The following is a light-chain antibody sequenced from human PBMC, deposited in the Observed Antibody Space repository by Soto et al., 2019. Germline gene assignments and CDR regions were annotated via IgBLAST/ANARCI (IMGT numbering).Light chain of an antibody. CDR1: QSISSY. CDR3: QQSYRISIT. CDR2: AAS. J-gene: IGKJ5*01. V-gene: IGKV1-39*01. Sequence: DFQMTQSPSTLSASVGDRVTITCRASQSISSYLNWYQQKPGKAPKLLIYAASSLQSGVPSRFSGSGSGTDFTLTISSLQPEDFATYYCQQSYRISITFGQGTRLEIK.